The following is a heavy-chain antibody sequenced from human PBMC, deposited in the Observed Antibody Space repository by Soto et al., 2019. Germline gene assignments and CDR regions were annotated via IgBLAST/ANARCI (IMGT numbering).Heavy chain of an antibody. D-gene: IGHD3-10*01. V-gene: IGHV3-21*01. CDR1: GFTFSSYS. Sequence: EVQLVESGGGLVKPGGSLRLSCAASGFTFSSYSMNWVRQAPGKGLEWVSSISSSSSYIYYADSVKGRFTISRDNAKNSLYLQMTSLRADATAVYCCARDTYYYGSGSYSPWGQGTLVTVSS. J-gene: IGHJ5*02. CDR3: ARDTYYYGSGSYSP. CDR2: ISSSSSYI.